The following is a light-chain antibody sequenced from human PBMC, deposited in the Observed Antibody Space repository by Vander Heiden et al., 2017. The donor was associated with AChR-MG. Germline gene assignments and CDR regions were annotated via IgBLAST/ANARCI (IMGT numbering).Light chain of an antibody. V-gene: IGLV3-1*01. CDR2: QDI. CDR1: QLGNKN. J-gene: IGLJ2*01. Sequence: SYEVSQPPSVYVSPGQKASITCSGDQLGNKNVCWCQQKPGQSPVLVIYQDIKRPSGIPERFSGSNSENTATLTSGETQAMDEADYYCQAWDTSTRVFGGGTKLTVL. CDR3: QAWDTSTRV.